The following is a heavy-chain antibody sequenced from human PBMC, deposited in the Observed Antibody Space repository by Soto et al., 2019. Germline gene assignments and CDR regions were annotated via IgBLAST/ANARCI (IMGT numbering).Heavy chain of an antibody. CDR2: ISAYNGNT. CDR1: GYTFTSYG. J-gene: IGHJ4*02. D-gene: IGHD2-2*01. CDR3: ARDGFLRYCSSTSCRSPVDY. Sequence: QVQLVQSGAEVKKPGASVKVSCKASGYTFTSYGISWVRQAPGQGLEWMGWISAYNGNTNYAQKLQGRVTMTTDTSTSTAYMELMSLRSDDTAVYYCARDGFLRYCSSTSCRSPVDYWGQGTLVTVSS. V-gene: IGHV1-18*01.